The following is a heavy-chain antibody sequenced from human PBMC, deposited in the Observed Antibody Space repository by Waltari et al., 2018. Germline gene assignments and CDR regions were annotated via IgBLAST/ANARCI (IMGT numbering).Heavy chain of an antibody. CDR3: ALDREYEGWFDP. CDR2: YIPEDGET. Sequence: QVQLVQSGAEVRKPGASVKVSCNVSGQSLSESSIHWVRQAPGKGPEWMGGYIPEDGETTYEQKFKGRLSMTEDTDTAYMELTSLQSDDTAVYYCALDREYEGWFDPWGQGTLVTVSS. CDR1: GQSLSESS. J-gene: IGHJ5*02. D-gene: IGHD6-6*01. V-gene: IGHV1-24*01.